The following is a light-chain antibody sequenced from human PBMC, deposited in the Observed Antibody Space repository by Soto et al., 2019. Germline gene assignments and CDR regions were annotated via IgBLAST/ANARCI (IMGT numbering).Light chain of an antibody. Sequence: QSALTQPPSVSGSPGQSVAISCTGTSSDVGSNNRVSWYQQPPGTAPKLIIYDVSNRPSGVPDRFSGSKSGNTASLTISGLQADDEADYYCSSYTTSSTYVFGTGTKLTVL. CDR1: SSDVGSNNR. CDR3: SSYTTSSTYV. V-gene: IGLV2-18*02. CDR2: DVS. J-gene: IGLJ1*01.